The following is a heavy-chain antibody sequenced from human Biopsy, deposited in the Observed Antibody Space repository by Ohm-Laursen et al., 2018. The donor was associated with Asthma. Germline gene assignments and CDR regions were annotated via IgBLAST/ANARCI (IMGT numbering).Heavy chain of an antibody. CDR2: ISFDGTNR. Sequence: SLRLSCTATGFSFSNYGMHWVRQAPGKGLDWVAVISFDGTNRNYTDPVKGRFTISRDNSRNTLHLEMNSLRAEGTAVYFCAKEVFPGWELRRGPDSWGQGTLVTVSS. CDR1: GFSFSNYG. D-gene: IGHD4-23*01. J-gene: IGHJ4*02. CDR3: AKEVFPGWELRRGPDS. V-gene: IGHV3-30*18.